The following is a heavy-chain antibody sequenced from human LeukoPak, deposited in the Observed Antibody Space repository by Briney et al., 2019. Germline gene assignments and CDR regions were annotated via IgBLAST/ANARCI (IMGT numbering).Heavy chain of an antibody. CDR1: GFTVSSNY. CDR2: IYSGGST. J-gene: IGHJ4*02. CDR3: ARDRPHNYYDSSGYYRG. D-gene: IGHD3-22*01. V-gene: IGHV3-66*01. Sequence: AGSLRLSCAASGFTVSSNYMSWVRQAPGKGLEWVSVIYSGGSTYYADSVKGRFTISRDNSKNTLYLQMNSLRAEDTAVYYCARDRPHNYYDSSGYYRGWGQGTLVTVSS.